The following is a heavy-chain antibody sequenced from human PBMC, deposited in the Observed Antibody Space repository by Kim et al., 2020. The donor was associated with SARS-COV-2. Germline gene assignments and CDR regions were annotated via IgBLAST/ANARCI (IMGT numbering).Heavy chain of an antibody. D-gene: IGHD2-8*01. J-gene: IGHJ6*02. Sequence: GGSLRLSCAASGFTVSSNYMSWVRQAPGKGLEWVSVIYSGGSTYYADSVKGRFTISRDNSKNTLYLQMNSLRAEDTAVYYCARVSLAYYYGMDVWGQGTTVTVSS. CDR1: GFTVSSNY. CDR3: ARVSLAYYYGMDV. CDR2: IYSGGST. V-gene: IGHV3-53*01.